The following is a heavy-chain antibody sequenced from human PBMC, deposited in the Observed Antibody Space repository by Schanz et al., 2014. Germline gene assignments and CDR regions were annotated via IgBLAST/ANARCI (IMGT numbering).Heavy chain of an antibody. CDR3: AKSYDTSGYSGFDY. D-gene: IGHD3-22*01. V-gene: IGHV3-30*18. CDR2: ISYHGSEK. Sequence: VQMVEAGGSVVQPGRSLRLSCAGSGFSFSDYGMHWVRQAPGRGLEWVAVISYHGSEKYYADSVKGRFTISRDNSKNTLYLQMNSLRAEDTAVYFGAKSYDTSGYSGFDYWGQGTLVTVSS. J-gene: IGHJ4*02. CDR1: GFSFSDYG.